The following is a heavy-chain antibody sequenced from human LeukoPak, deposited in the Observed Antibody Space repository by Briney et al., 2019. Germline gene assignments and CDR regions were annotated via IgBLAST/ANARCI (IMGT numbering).Heavy chain of an antibody. D-gene: IGHD2-2*01. CDR2: IYYSGRT. V-gene: IGHV4-39*01. Sequence: PSETLSLTCTVSGGSISSSSYYWGWIRQPPGKGLEWTGSIYYSGRTYYNPSLKSRVTISVDTSKNQFSLKLSSVTAADTAVYYCARHWDIVVVPAARNNDAFDIWGQGTMVTVSS. CDR3: ARHWDIVVVPAARNNDAFDI. CDR1: GGSISSSSYY. J-gene: IGHJ3*02.